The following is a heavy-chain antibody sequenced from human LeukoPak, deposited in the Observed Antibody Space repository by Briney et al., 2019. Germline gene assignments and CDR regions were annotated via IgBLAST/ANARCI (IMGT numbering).Heavy chain of an antibody. CDR2: ISSGGQTI. CDR1: GTTLRKYE. Sequence: PGGSLRLSCAAPGTTLRKYEMHWVRQAPGKGLEWLSYISSGGQTISYRDSVKGRFTVSRDNSKNSVYLQMHSLRAEDTAVYYCATCPPSSWSYFDFWGQGALVIVSS. V-gene: IGHV3-48*03. D-gene: IGHD6-13*01. J-gene: IGHJ4*02. CDR3: ATCPPSSWSYFDF.